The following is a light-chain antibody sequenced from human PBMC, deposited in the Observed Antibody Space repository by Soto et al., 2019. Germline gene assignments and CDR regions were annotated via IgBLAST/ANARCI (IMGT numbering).Light chain of an antibody. V-gene: IGLV2-14*02. J-gene: IGLJ2*01. CDR1: SSDVGSYDL. CDR3: CSYAGSNTLV. CDR2: EVS. Sequence: QSVLTQPASVSGSPGQSITISCTGTSSDVGSYDLVSWYQQHPGKAPRLMIFEVSKRPSGVPDRFSGSTSGNTASLTISGLQAEDDAFYYCCSYAGSNTLVFGGGTQLTVL.